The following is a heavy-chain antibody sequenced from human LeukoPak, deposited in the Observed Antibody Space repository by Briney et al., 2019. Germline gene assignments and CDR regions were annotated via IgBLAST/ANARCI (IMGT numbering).Heavy chain of an antibody. CDR3: TYATGY. CDR2: ISGSGSST. J-gene: IGHJ4*02. CDR1: GFTFTSYA. Sequence: GGSLRLSCAASGFTFTSYAMNWVRQAPGKGLEWVSTISGSGSSTYYVDSVKGRFTISRDNSKNTLYLQMNSLRAEDTAVYYCTYATGYWGQGTLVTVSS. V-gene: IGHV3-23*01. D-gene: IGHD2-8*01.